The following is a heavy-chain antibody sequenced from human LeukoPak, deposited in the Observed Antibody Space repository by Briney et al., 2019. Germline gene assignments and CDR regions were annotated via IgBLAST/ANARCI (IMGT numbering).Heavy chain of an antibody. CDR2: MNPNSGNT. V-gene: IGHV1-8*01. D-gene: IGHD3-3*01. Sequence: ASVKVSCKASGYTFTSCDINWVRQATGQGLEWMGWMNPNSGNTGYAQKFKGRVTMTRNTSISTAYMELSSLRSEDTAVYYCARGLGDDLWSGYYSFDYWGQGTLVTVSS. J-gene: IGHJ4*02. CDR1: GYTFTSCD. CDR3: ARGLGDDLWSGYYSFDY.